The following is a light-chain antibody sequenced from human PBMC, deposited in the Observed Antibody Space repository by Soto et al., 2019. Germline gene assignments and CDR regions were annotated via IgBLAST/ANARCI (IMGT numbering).Light chain of an antibody. CDR1: QSVSSNY. CDR2: GAS. V-gene: IGKV3-20*01. J-gene: IGKJ2*01. CDR3: QHYYSFPYT. Sequence: EIVLTQSPGTLSLSPGDRATLSCRASQSVSSNYLAWYQQKPGQAPRLLISGASSRATGIPDRFSGSGSGTDFTLTINSLQAEDVAVYSCQHYYSFPYTFGQGTKLEIK.